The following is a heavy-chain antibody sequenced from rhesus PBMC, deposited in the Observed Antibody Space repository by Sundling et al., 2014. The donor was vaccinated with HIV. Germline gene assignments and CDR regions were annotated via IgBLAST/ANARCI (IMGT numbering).Heavy chain of an antibody. CDR1: GFTFSSYG. V-gene: IGHV3S42*01. J-gene: IGHJ6*01. CDR2: VGSDGGDT. D-gene: IGHD4-29*01. Sequence: EVHLVESGGGLVQPGGSLRLSCAASGFTFSSYGMDWVRQAPGMGLEWISSVGSDGGDTYYADSVKGRFTISRDNSKNTLSLQMNSLRAEDTAVYYCAKDDVVAAVYGLDSWGQGVVVTVSS. CDR3: AKDDVVAAVYGLDS.